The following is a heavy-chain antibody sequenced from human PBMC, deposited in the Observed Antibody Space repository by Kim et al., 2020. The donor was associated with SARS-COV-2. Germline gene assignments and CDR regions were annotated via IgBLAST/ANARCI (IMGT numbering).Heavy chain of an antibody. CDR1: GYTFTSYY. Sequence: ASVKVSCKASGYTFTSYYMHWVRQAPGQGLEWMGIINPSGGSTSYAQKFQGRVTMTRDTSTSTVYMVLSSLRSEDTAVYYCAREGPVVTSYDILTGDYYGMDVWGQGTTVTVSS. CDR2: INPSGGST. J-gene: IGHJ6*02. CDR3: AREGPVVTSYDILTGDYYGMDV. D-gene: IGHD3-9*01. V-gene: IGHV1-46*01.